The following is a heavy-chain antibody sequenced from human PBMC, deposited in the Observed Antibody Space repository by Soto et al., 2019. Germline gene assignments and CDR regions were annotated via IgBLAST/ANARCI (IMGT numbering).Heavy chain of an antibody. J-gene: IGHJ3*02. Sequence: GGSLRLSCAASGFTFSSYWMSWVRQAPGKGLEWVANIKQDGSEKYYVDSVKGRFTISRDNAKNSLYLQMNSLRAEDTAVYYCVRDSKTAADADAFDIWGQGTMVTVSS. CDR3: VRDSKTAADADAFDI. D-gene: IGHD6-13*01. CDR1: GFTFSSYW. V-gene: IGHV3-7*03. CDR2: IKQDGSEK.